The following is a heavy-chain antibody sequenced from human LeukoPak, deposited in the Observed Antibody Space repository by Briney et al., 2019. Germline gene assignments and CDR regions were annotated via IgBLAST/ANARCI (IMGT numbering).Heavy chain of an antibody. Sequence: ETLSLTCAVYGGSFSGYYWSWIRQPPGKGLEWIGEINHSGSTNYNPSLKSRVTISVDTSKNQFSLKLSSVTAADTAVYYCARTTEGGYTYDYFYYYYMDVWGKGTTVTISS. CDR1: GGSFSGYY. D-gene: IGHD5-18*01. V-gene: IGHV4-34*01. CDR2: INHSGST. CDR3: ARTTEGGYTYDYFYYYYMDV. J-gene: IGHJ6*03.